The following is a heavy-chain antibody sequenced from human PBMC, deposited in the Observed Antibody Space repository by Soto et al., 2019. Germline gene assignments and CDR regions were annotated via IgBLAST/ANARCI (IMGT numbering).Heavy chain of an antibody. D-gene: IGHD3-22*01. CDR3: ARDPGGPTYYYDSSAPGGMDV. CDR1: GFTFSRYE. Sequence: GGSLRLSCAASGFTFSRYEMNWVRPAAGKGLEWVSYISSSGSTIYYADSVKGRFTISRDNAKNSLYLQMNSLRAEDTAVYYCARDPGGPTYYYDSSAPGGMDVWGQGTTVTVSS. CDR2: ISSSGSTI. J-gene: IGHJ6*02. V-gene: IGHV3-48*03.